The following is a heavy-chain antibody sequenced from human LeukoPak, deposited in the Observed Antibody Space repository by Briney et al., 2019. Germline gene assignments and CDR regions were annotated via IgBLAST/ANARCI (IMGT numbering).Heavy chain of an antibody. CDR2: ISGSVGST. CDR1: GVTFSSYA. J-gene: IGHJ6*03. CDR3: AKDSHAYYYYYMDV. Sequence: GGSLRLSCAASGVTFSSYAMSWVRQAPGKGLGWVSAISGSVGSTYYADSVKGRFTISRDNSKNTLYLQMNSLRAEDTAVYYCAKDSHAYYYYYMDVWGKGTTVTVSS. V-gene: IGHV3-23*01.